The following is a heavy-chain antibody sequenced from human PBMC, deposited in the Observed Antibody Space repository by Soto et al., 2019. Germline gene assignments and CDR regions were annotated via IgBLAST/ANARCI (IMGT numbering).Heavy chain of an antibody. J-gene: IGHJ4*02. CDR1: GYTFTSYY. D-gene: IGHD5-18*01. V-gene: IGHV1-46*01. CDR2: INPSGGST. CDR3: ATIYSYGYGVDY. Sequence: ASVKVSCKASGYTFTSYYMHWARQAPGQGLEWMGIINPSGGSTSYAQKFQGRVTMTRDTSTSTVYMELSSLRSEDTAVYYCATIYSYGYGVDYWGQGTLVTVSS.